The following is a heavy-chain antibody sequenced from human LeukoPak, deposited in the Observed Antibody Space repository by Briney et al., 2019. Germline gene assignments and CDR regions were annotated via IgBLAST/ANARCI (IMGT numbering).Heavy chain of an antibody. CDR3: ARAVPLYYYDSSGYQEGFDY. V-gene: IGHV4-34*01. CDR2: IDHSGST. CDR1: RGSFSGYY. D-gene: IGHD3-22*01. Sequence: SETLSLTCAVYRGSFSGYYWSWIRQPPGKGLEWIGEIDHSGSTNYNPSLKSRVTISVDTSKNQFSLKLRSVTAADTAVYYCARAVPLYYYDSSGYQEGFDYWGQGTLVTVSS. J-gene: IGHJ4*02.